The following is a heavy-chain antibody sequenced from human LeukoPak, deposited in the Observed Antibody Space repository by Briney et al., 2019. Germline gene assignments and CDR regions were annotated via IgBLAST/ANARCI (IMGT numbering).Heavy chain of an antibody. Sequence: GGSLRLSCAASGFAVSSNHMNWVRQAPGKGLEWVSVIFNGGSTYYADSVKGRFTISRDNAKNSLYLQMNSLRAEDTAVYYCARDAYYSSSDWFDPWGQGTLVTVSS. CDR1: GFAVSSNH. V-gene: IGHV3-53*01. CDR3: ARDAYYSSSDWFDP. D-gene: IGHD6-6*01. J-gene: IGHJ5*02. CDR2: IFNGGST.